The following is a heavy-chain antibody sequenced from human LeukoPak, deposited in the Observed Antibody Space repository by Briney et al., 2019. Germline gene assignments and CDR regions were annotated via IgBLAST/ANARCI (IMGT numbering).Heavy chain of an antibody. J-gene: IGHJ4*02. Sequence: SETLSLTCTVSGGSISSSSYYWGWVRQPPGKGLEWIGSIYYSGSTYYNPSLKSRVTISVDTSKNQFSLKLSSVTAADTAVYYCARDPPEWELVSFDYWGQGTLVTVSS. D-gene: IGHD1-26*01. CDR1: GGSISSSSYY. CDR3: ARDPPEWELVSFDY. CDR2: IYYSGST. V-gene: IGHV4-39*07.